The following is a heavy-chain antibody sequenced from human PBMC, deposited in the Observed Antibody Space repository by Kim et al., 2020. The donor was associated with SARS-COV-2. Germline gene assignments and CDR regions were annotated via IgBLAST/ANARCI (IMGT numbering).Heavy chain of an antibody. CDR1: GGSFSGYY. V-gene: IGHV4-34*01. CDR2: INHSGST. Sequence: SETLSLTCAVYGGSFSGYYWSWIRQPPGKGLEWIGEINHSGSTNYNPSLKSRVTISVDTSKNQFSLKLSSVTAADTAVYYCARASLRAGGIAAPSWFDP. CDR3: ARASLRAGGIAAPSWFDP. J-gene: IGHJ5*02. D-gene: IGHD6-6*01.